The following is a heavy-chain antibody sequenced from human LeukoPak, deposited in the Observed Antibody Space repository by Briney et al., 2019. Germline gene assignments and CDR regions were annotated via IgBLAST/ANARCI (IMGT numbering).Heavy chain of an antibody. CDR1: GFTFSSYA. Sequence: TGGSLRLSCAASGFTFSSYAMSWVRQAPGKGLEWVSAISGSGGSTYYADSVKGRFTISRDNSKNTLYLQMNSLRAEDTAVYYCAKDAPRIAMVRGVINWFDPWGQGTLVTVSS. J-gene: IGHJ5*02. V-gene: IGHV3-23*01. D-gene: IGHD3-10*01. CDR3: AKDAPRIAMVRGVINWFDP. CDR2: ISGSGGST.